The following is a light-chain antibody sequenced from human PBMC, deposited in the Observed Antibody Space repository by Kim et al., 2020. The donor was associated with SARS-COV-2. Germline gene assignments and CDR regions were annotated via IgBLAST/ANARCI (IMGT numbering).Light chain of an antibody. J-gene: IGKJ4*01. CDR2: AAS. CDR3: QQAASFPLI. CDR1: QDISKW. Sequence: ESVGKPVTINCRASQDISKWVAWYQQKPGKAPKFLIYAASTLRSGVPSRFSGSGSGTDFTLTINSLQTDDFATYYCQQAASFPLIFGGGTKVDIK. V-gene: IGKV1-12*01.